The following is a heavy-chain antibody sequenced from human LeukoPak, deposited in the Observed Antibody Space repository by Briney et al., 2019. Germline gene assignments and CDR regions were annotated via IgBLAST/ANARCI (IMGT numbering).Heavy chain of an antibody. CDR1: GFTFSSYA. Sequence: QPGGSLRLSCAASGFTFSSYAMHWVRKAPGKGLEWVAVISYDGSNKYYADSVKGRFTISRDNSKNTLYLQMNSLRAEDTAVYYCARDLLAARHYYYGMDVWGQGTTVTVSS. J-gene: IGHJ6*02. CDR2: ISYDGSNK. D-gene: IGHD6-6*01. CDR3: ARDLLAARHYYYGMDV. V-gene: IGHV3-30-3*01.